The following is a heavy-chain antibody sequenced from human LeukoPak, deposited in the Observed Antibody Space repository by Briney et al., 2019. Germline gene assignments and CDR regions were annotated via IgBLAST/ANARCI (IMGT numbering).Heavy chain of an antibody. V-gene: IGHV1-46*01. CDR3: AREQIGGYSYGLDY. CDR1: GYTFTSYY. Sequence: ASVKVSFKASGYTFTSYYVHWVRQAPGQGLEWMTRINPNGGSTRYAQRFQGRVTMTRDTSTSTVYMELSSLRSEDTAVCYCAREQIGGYSYGLDYWGQGTLVTVSS. D-gene: IGHD5-18*01. J-gene: IGHJ4*02. CDR2: INPNGGST.